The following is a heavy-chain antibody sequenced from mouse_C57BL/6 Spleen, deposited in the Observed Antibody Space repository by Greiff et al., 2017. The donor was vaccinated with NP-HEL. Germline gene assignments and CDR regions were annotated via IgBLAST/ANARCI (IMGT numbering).Heavy chain of an antibody. J-gene: IGHJ4*01. CDR3: VRQPIYYDYAYAMDY. D-gene: IGHD2-4*01. Sequence: DVKLVESGGGLVQPKGSLKLSCAASGFSFNTYAMNWVRQAPGKGLEWVARIRSKSNNYATYYADSVKDRFTISRDDSESMLYLQMNNLKTEDTAMYYCVRQPIYYDYAYAMDYWGQGTSVTVSS. CDR2: IRSKSNNYAT. CDR1: GFSFNTYA. V-gene: IGHV10-1*01.